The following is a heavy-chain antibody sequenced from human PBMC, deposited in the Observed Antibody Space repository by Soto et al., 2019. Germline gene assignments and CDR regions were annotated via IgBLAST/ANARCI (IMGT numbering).Heavy chain of an antibody. D-gene: IGHD4-17*01. Sequence: PGGSLRLSCAASGFTFSSYGMHWVRQAPGKGLEWVAVISYDGSNKYYADSVKGRFTISRDNSKNTLYLQMNSLRAEDTAVYYCAKEDRVTTRDYYYYYGMDVWGQGTTVTVSS. V-gene: IGHV3-30*18. J-gene: IGHJ6*02. CDR3: AKEDRVTTRDYYYYYGMDV. CDR1: GFTFSSYG. CDR2: ISYDGSNK.